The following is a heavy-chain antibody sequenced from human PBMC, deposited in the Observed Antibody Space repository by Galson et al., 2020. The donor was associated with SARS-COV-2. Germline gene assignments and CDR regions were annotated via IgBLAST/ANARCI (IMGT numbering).Heavy chain of an antibody. D-gene: IGHD2-8*01. V-gene: IGHV4-34*01. Sequence: SETLSLTCAVYGGSFRDYFWTWIRQPPGKGLEWIGEINRSGSTNCNPSLKSRVTISVDTSKNQFSLKVTSVTAADTAVYYCARRTPVLIRDTDYWSQGTLVTVSS. J-gene: IGHJ4*02. CDR1: GGSFRDYF. CDR2: INRSGST. CDR3: ARRTPVLIRDTDY.